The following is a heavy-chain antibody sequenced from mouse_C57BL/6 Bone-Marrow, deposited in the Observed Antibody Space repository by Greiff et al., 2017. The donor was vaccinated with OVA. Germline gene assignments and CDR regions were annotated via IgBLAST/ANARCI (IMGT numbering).Heavy chain of an antibody. Sequence: EVKLMESGGDLVKPGGSLKLSCAASGFTFSSYGMSWVRQTPDKRLEWVATISSGGSYTYYPDSVKGRFTISRDNAKNTLYLQMSSLKSEDTAMYYCARQFSYAYWGQGTTLTVSS. V-gene: IGHV5-6*01. CDR2: ISSGGSYT. CDR1: GFTFSSYG. J-gene: IGHJ2*01. D-gene: IGHD6-5*01. CDR3: ARQFSYAY.